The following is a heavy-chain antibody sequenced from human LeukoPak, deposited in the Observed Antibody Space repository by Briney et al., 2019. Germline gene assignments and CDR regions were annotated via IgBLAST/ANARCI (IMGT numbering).Heavy chain of an antibody. D-gene: IGHD2-2*01. J-gene: IGHJ4*02. CDR3: ASRYCSSTSCCFDY. V-gene: IGHV3-7*01. Sequence: GGSLRLSCAASEFTFSSYWMTWVRQAPGKGLEWVANIKPDGSEGFYVDSVKGRFTISRDNAKNLLYLQMNSLRAEDTAVYYCASRYCSSTSCCFDYWGQGTLVTVSS. CDR1: EFTFSSYW. CDR2: IKPDGSEG.